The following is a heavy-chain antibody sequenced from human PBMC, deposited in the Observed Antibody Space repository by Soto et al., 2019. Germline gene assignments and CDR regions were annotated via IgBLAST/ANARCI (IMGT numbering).Heavy chain of an antibody. J-gene: IGHJ6*03. D-gene: IGHD3-10*01. V-gene: IGHV3-21*01. CDR3: ARYYMVRGLDDYRDV. CDR2: ISSSSSYI. CDR1: GFTFSSYS. Sequence: EVQLVESGGGLVKPGGSLRLSCAASGFTFSSYSMNWVRQAPGKGLEWVSSISSSSSYIYYADSVKGQFTISRDTAKNPLYLQMNSLRAEDTAVYYCARYYMVRGLDDYRDVWGKGTTVTDSS.